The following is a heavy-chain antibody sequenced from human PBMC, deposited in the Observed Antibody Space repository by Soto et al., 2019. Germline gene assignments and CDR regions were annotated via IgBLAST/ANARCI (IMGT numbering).Heavy chain of an antibody. Sequence: PGGSLSLSCAASGFSFSSHGMHWVRQAPGKGLEWVAVISYDGSSTYYGDSVKGRFTISRDNSKNTLSLQINSLRAEDTAVYYCVKGGALDIIKIIAWGQGTLVTVSS. V-gene: IGHV3-30*18. CDR2: ISYDGSST. CDR1: GFSFSSHG. D-gene: IGHD3-16*01. CDR3: VKGGALDIIKIIA. J-gene: IGHJ5*02.